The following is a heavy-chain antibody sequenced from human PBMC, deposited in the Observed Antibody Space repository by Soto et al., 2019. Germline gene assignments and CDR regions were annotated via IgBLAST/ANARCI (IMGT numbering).Heavy chain of an antibody. Sequence: EVQLVESGGGLVQPGRSLRLSCAASGFTFDDYAMHWVRQAPGKGLEWVSGISWNSGSIGYADSVKGRFTVSRDNAKNSLYLQMNSLRAEDTDLYYCAKASSNQLGTLGYYGMDVWGQGTTVTVSS. CDR1: GFTFDDYA. CDR3: AKASSNQLGTLGYYGMDV. CDR2: ISWNSGSI. J-gene: IGHJ6*02. V-gene: IGHV3-9*01. D-gene: IGHD6-13*01.